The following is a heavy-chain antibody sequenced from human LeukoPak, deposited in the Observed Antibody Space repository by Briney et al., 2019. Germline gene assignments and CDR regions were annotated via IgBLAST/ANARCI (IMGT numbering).Heavy chain of an antibody. Sequence: SETLSLTCAVYGGSFSDYYWSWIRQTPGEGLQWIGGIKHSGSTDYNPSLKSRVTMSVDTSKNQFSLKLTSVTAADTAVYYCAREVILTGYYMFDPWGQGTLVTVSS. CDR3: AREVILTGYYMFDP. J-gene: IGHJ5*02. V-gene: IGHV4-34*01. CDR1: GGSFSDYY. CDR2: IKHSGST. D-gene: IGHD3-9*01.